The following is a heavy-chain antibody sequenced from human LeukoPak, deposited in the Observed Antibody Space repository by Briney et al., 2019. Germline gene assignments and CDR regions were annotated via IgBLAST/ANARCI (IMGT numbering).Heavy chain of an antibody. CDR1: GYTFTSYD. Sequence: GASVKVSCKASGYTFTSYDINWVRPATGQGLEWMGWMNPNSGNTGYAQKFQGRVTITRNTSINTAYMELSNLRSEDTAVYYCARQRGTIVVVTATSGFDPWGQGTLVTVSS. V-gene: IGHV1-8*03. J-gene: IGHJ5*02. D-gene: IGHD2-21*02. CDR3: ARQRGTIVVVTATSGFDP. CDR2: MNPNSGNT.